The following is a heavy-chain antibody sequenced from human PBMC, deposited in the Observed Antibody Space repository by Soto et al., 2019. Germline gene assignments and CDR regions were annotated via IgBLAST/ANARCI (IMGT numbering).Heavy chain of an antibody. J-gene: IGHJ4*02. V-gene: IGHV1-8*01. Sequence: VASVKVSCKASGYTFTSYDINWVRQATGQGLEWMGWMNPNSGNTGYAQKFQGRVTMTRNTSISTAYMELSSLRSEDTAVYYCARDSPTRPYYFDYWGQGTLVTVSS. CDR3: ARDSPTRPYYFDY. CDR2: MNPNSGNT. D-gene: IGHD6-6*01. CDR1: GYTFTSYD.